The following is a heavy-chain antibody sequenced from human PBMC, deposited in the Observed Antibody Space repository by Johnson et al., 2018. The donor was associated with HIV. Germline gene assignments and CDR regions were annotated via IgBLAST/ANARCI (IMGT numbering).Heavy chain of an antibody. CDR3: ARLGIAAARCAFDI. CDR2: IKQDGSEK. V-gene: IGHV3-7*01. CDR1: GFTFSSYW. Sequence: MLLVESGGGLVQPGGSLRLSCAASGFTFSSYWMSWVRQAPGKGLEWVANIKQDGSEKYYVDSVKGRFTISRDNAKNSLYLQMNSLRAEDTAVYYCARLGIAAARCAFDIWGQGTMVTVSS. D-gene: IGHD6-13*01. J-gene: IGHJ3*02.